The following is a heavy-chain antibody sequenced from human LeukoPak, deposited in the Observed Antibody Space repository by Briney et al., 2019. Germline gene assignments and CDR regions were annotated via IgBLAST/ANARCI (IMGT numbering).Heavy chain of an antibody. CDR1: GYTFAAYY. Sequence: EASVKVSCKASGYTFAAYYMHRVRQAPGQGLEWLGWINPDSGDTNYAQKFQGRVTMTRETSISTGYMELSRLRSDDTAVYYCARDRGDSWWLLTYWGQGTLVTVSS. CDR3: ARDRGDSWWLLTY. J-gene: IGHJ4*02. D-gene: IGHD2-15*01. CDR2: INPDSGDT. V-gene: IGHV1-2*02.